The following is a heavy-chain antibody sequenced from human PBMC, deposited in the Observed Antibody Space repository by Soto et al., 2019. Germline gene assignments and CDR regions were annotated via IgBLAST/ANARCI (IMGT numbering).Heavy chain of an antibody. J-gene: IGHJ4*02. D-gene: IGHD3-10*02. CDR2: ISADNGNT. V-gene: IGHV1-18*01. CDR1: GYTFSSYG. Sequence: ASVKVSCKASGYTFSSYGITWVRQAPGQGLEWMGWISADNGNTKYAQKLQGRLTMTTDTSTRTAYMELRSLRSDDTAVYYCARVDHRGYFSVLTDFWGQGILVTVSS. CDR3: ARVDHRGYFSVLTDF.